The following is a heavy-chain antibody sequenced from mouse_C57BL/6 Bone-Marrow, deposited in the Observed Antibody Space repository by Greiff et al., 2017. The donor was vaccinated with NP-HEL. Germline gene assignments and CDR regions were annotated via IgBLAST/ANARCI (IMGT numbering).Heavy chain of an antibody. CDR1: GYTFTSYW. D-gene: IGHD2-3*01. CDR2: IDPSDSYT. V-gene: IGHV1-69*01. CDR3: ARGIYDGYTIDV. Sequence: QVQLQQPGAELVMPGASVKLSCKASGYTFTSYWMHWVKQRPGQGLEWIGEIDPSDSYTNYNQKFKGKSTLTVDKSSSTAYMQLSSLTSEDSAGYYCARGIYDGYTIDVWGTGTTVTVSS. J-gene: IGHJ1*03.